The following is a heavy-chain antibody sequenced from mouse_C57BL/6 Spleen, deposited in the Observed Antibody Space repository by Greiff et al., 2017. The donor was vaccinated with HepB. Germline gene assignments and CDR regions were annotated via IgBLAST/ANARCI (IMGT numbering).Heavy chain of an antibody. CDR1: GFTFSDYG. J-gene: IGHJ4*01. CDR2: ISSGSSTI. CDR3: ARWLARYYAMDY. D-gene: IGHD2-2*01. V-gene: IGHV5-17*01. Sequence: EVNVVESGGGLVKPGGSLKLSCAASGFTFSDYGMHWVRQAPEKGLEWVAYISSGSSTIYYADTVKGRYTISRDNAKNTLFLQMTSLRSEDTAMYYCARWLARYYAMDYWGQGTSVTVSS.